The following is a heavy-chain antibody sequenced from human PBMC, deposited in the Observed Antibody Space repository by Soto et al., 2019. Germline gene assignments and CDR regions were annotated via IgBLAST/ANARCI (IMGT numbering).Heavy chain of an antibody. V-gene: IGHV1-69*02. CDR1: GDTFNFYT. CDR2: ISPYLSVS. CDR3: ATSFGAGYRAFDY. Sequence: QVQLVQSGDEVKKPGSSLRVSCKASGDTFNFYTINWVRQAPGLALEWLGRISPYLSVSNYAQKFQGRVTMSADKSTSTADMEGRSLRSEDTARYYCATSFGAGYRAFDYWGQGALVTVSS. J-gene: IGHJ4*02. D-gene: IGHD3-3*01.